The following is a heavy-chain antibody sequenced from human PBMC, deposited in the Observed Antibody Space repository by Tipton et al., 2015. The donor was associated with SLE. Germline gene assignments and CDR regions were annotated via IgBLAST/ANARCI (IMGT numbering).Heavy chain of an antibody. V-gene: IGHV4-39*07. CDR1: GVSISSASYY. Sequence: TLSLTCSVSGVSISSASYYWSWIRQPPGKGLEWIGEINHSGSTNYNPSLKSRVTISVDTSKNQFSLKLSSVTAADTAVYYCARGLLEWSEVWGQGTTVTVSS. CDR3: ARGLLEWSEV. CDR2: INHSGST. D-gene: IGHD3-3*01. J-gene: IGHJ6*02.